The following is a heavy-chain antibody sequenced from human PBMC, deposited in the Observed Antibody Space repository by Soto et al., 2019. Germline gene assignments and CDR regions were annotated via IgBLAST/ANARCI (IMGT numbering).Heavy chain of an antibody. J-gene: IGHJ5*02. D-gene: IGHD6-13*01. CDR1: GVSISSSSYY. Sequence: SETLSLTCTVSGVSISSSSYYWGWIRQPPGKGLEWIGSIYYGGSTYYNPSLKSRVTISVDTSKNQFSLKLSSVTAADTAVYYCARDSIAAAGTRGWFDPWGQGTLVTVSS. V-gene: IGHV4-39*01. CDR3: ARDSIAAAGTRGWFDP. CDR2: IYYGGST.